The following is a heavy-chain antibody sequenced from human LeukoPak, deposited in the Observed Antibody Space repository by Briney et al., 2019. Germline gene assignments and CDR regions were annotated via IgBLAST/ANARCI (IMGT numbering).Heavy chain of an antibody. CDR3: ASHYGSGNLNWFDP. J-gene: IGHJ5*02. D-gene: IGHD3-10*01. Sequence: PGGSLRLSCAASGFTFSSYWISWVRQAPGKGLEWVANIKQDGSEKYYVDSVKGRFTISRDNAKNSLYLQMNSLRAEDTAVYYCASHYGSGNLNWFDPWGQGTLVTVSS. V-gene: IGHV3-7*03. CDR1: GFTFSSYW. CDR2: IKQDGSEK.